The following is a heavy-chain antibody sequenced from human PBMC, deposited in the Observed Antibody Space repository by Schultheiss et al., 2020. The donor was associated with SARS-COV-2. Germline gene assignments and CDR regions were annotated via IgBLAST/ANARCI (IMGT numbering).Heavy chain of an antibody. J-gene: IGHJ6*02. Sequence: SETLSLTCSVSGDSVSDGGYYWNWLRQHPGKGLEWIGYIFYSGNTHYNPSLESRVTISVDTSKNQFSLKLSSVTAADTAVYYCAYGMDVWGQGTTVTVSS. V-gene: IGHV4-30-4*08. CDR2: IFYSGNT. CDR1: GDSVSDGGYY. CDR3: AYGMDV.